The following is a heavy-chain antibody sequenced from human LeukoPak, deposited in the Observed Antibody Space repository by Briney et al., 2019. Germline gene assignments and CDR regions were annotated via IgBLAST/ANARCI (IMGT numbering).Heavy chain of an antibody. CDR3: AKDKRIMITFGIALGVS. V-gene: IGHV3-23*01. CDR2: ISGSGGST. CDR1: GFTFSSYA. J-gene: IGHJ5*02. Sequence: GGSLRLSCAASGFTFSSYAMSWVRQAPGKGLEWVSAISGSGGSTYYADSVKGRFTISRDNSKNALYLQMNSLRAEDTAVYYCAKDKRIMITFGIALGVSWGQGTLVTVSS. D-gene: IGHD3-16*01.